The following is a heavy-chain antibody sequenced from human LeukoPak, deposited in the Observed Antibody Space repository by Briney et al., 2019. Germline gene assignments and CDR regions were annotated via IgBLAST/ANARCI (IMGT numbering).Heavy chain of an antibody. J-gene: IGHJ4*02. D-gene: IGHD5-12*01. CDR2: IYYSGST. CDR1: GGSISSSNYY. Sequence: PSETLSLTCTVSGGSISSSNYYWGWIRQPPGKGLEWIGNIYYSGSTYYNPSLKSRVTISVDTSKNQFSPRLNSVTAADTAVYFCAGGYSGYHSLDYWGQGTLVTVSS. V-gene: IGHV4-39*02. CDR3: AGGYSGYHSLDY.